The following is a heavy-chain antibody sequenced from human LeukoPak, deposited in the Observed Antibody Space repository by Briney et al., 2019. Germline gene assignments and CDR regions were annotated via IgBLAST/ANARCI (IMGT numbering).Heavy chain of an antibody. J-gene: IGHJ4*02. V-gene: IGHV1-3*01. CDR3: ASSDYYGSGPLNLDY. CDR1: GHTFTSYA. D-gene: IGHD3-10*01. Sequence: ASVKVSCKASGHTFTSYAMHWVRQAPGQRLEWMGWINAGNGNTKYSQKFQGRVTITRDTSASTAYVELSSLRSEDTAVYYCASSDYYGSGPLNLDYWGQGTLVTVSS. CDR2: INAGNGNT.